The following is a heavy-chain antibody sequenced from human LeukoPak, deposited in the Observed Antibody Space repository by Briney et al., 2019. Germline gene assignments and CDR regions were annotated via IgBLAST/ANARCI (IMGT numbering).Heavy chain of an antibody. D-gene: IGHD1-26*01. V-gene: IGHV3-23*01. J-gene: IGHJ4*02. CDR3: AKTGSSRFDY. Sequence: GGSLRFSGAASGFTFSSYAMSWVRQAPGKGLEWGSAFSGSGGNTYYADSVKGRFTISRDNSKNTLYLQMNTLRAEDTSVYYCAKTGSSRFDYWGQGTLVTVSS. CDR2: FSGSGGNT. CDR1: GFTFSSYA.